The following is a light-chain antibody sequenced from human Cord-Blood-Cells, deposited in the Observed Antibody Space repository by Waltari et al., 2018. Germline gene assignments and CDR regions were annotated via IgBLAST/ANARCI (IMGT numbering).Light chain of an antibody. V-gene: IGKV1-12*01. CDR3: QQANSFPFP. CDR2: AAS. CDR1: QGISSC. J-gene: IGKJ3*01. Sequence: DSQLPQSPSSVSASVGDRVTITCRASQGISSCVAWYQQKPGKAPKLLVYAASRLQSGVPSRFSGSGSGTDFTLTISSLQPEDFATFYCQQANSFPFPFGPGTKVDIK.